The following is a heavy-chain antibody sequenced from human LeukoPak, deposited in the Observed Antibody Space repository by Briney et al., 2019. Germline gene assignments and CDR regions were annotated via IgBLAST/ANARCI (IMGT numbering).Heavy chain of an antibody. CDR1: GDSVFSNIAI. D-gene: IGHD5-24*01. V-gene: IGHV6-1*01. J-gene: IGHJ4*02. Sequence: SQTLSLTCAISGDSVFSNIAIWNWIRQSPSRGLEWLGRTYYRSKWFREYAESMRGRISINPDTSKNQFSLQLNSVTPEDTAVYYCARGERGYKNFEKWGRGTLVTVSS. CDR2: TYYRSKWFR. CDR3: ARGERGYKNFEK.